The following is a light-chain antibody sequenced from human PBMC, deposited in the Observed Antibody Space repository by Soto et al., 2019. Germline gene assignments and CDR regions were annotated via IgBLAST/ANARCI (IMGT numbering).Light chain of an antibody. CDR2: DAS. CDR3: LQYDSYSWT. CDR1: RSISDW. Sequence: DIQMTQFPSTLSASVGDRVTITCRASRSISDWLAWYQQKPGKAPRVLIFDASSLKSGVPSRFSGSGSGTEFTLTISRLQPDDVATYYCLQYDSYSWTFGQGTKVEIK. V-gene: IGKV1-5*01. J-gene: IGKJ1*01.